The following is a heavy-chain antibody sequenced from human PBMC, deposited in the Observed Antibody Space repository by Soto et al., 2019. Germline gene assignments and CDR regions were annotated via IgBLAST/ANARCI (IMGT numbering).Heavy chain of an antibody. J-gene: IGHJ6*03. D-gene: IGHD4-17*01. CDR3: ARHKNHYETFLRYYYMDV. V-gene: IGHV4-4*02. Sequence: SETLSLTCAVSGGSISSSNWWSWVRQPAGKGLEGIGEIYHSGSTNYNPSLKSRVTISVDTSKNQFSLKLSSVTAADTAVYYCARHKNHYETFLRYYYMDVWGKRTTVTVSS. CDR1: GGSISSSNW. CDR2: IYHSGST.